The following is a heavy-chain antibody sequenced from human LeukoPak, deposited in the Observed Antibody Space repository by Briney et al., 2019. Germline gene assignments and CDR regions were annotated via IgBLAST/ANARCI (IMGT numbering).Heavy chain of an antibody. J-gene: IGHJ4*01. V-gene: IGHV4-4*07. D-gene: IGHD3-16*01. CDR2: IYSTGTK. CDR3: VRVGEIWSNGLFFVS. CDR1: GGYITGHY. Sequence: SETLPLTCTVSGGYITGHYWRWIRQPAGKGLEWLGCIYSTGTKTQITSLTSRLTISVDTYKSLLSLMHNSVTAADTAVYYCVRVGEIWSNGLFFVSWGQGTVVSVS.